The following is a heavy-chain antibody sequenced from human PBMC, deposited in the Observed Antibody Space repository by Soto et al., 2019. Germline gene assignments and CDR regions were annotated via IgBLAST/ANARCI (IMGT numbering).Heavy chain of an antibody. D-gene: IGHD2-21*02. Sequence: QVQLQESGPGLVKPSQTLSLTCTVSGGSISSGDYYWSWIRQPPGKGLEWIGFISYTGSTYYNPSLQSRVTISVDTSKNQCSLQLNSVTAADTAVYYCARVPRCGGDCYLDAFDIWGQGTMVTVSS. CDR1: GGSISSGDYY. V-gene: IGHV4-30-4*01. CDR3: ARVPRCGGDCYLDAFDI. J-gene: IGHJ3*02. CDR2: ISYTGST.